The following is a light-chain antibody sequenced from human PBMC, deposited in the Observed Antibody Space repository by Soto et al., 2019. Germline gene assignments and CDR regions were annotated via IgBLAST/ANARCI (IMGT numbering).Light chain of an antibody. J-gene: IGKJ2*01. CDR1: QSVSSN. CDR2: GAS. Sequence: EIVMTQSPATLSVSPGSRVTLSCRASQSVSSNLAWYQQKAGQAPRLLIYGASTRAAGIPARFSGSGSAKEFSLSIDCVQSEDLAFYYCRQYNDWRLGGVYTFGQGTKLEIK. V-gene: IGKV3-15*01. CDR3: RQYNDWRLGGVYT.